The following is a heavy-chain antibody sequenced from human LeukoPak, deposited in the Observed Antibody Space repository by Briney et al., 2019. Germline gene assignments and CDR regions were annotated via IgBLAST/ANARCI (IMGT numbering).Heavy chain of an antibody. V-gene: IGHV3-7*03. Sequence: GGSLRLSCAASGFTSSSYWMSWVRQAPGKGLEWVANIKQDGSEKYYVDSVKGRFTISRDNAKNSLYLQMNSLRAEDTAVYYCARKNLGWHFDYWGQGTLVTVSS. CDR1: GFTSSSYW. D-gene: IGHD6-19*01. CDR3: ARKNLGWHFDY. CDR2: IKQDGSEK. J-gene: IGHJ4*02.